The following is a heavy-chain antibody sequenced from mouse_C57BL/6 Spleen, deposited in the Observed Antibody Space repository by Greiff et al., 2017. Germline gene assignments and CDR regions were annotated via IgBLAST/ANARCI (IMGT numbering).Heavy chain of an antibody. Sequence: EVQLQQSGAELVRPGASVKLSCTASGFNIKDDYMHWVKQRPEQGLEWIGWIDPENGAPESASKFQGKDTITADTSSNTAYLQLSSLTSEDTAVYYCTLYYGSSYRYFDVWGTGTTVTVSS. J-gene: IGHJ1*03. D-gene: IGHD1-1*01. CDR3: TLYYGSSYRYFDV. CDR1: GFNIKDDY. V-gene: IGHV14-4*01. CDR2: IDPENGAP.